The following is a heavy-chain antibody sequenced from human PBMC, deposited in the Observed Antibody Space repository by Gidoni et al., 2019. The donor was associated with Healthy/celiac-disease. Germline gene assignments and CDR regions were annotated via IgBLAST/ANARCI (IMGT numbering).Heavy chain of an antibody. CDR1: GFHFSSYA. V-gene: IGHV3-23*01. CDR3: AKSSATNYGNDY. Sequence: EVQPLESGGGLVQPGGSLRLSCAASGFHFSSYAMSWIRQAPGKGLEWVSAISCSGGSTYYADSVKGRFTISIHNSKNTLYLQMNSLRAEDTAVYYCAKSSATNYGNDYWGQGTLVTVSS. D-gene: IGHD4-17*01. J-gene: IGHJ4*02. CDR2: ISCSGGST.